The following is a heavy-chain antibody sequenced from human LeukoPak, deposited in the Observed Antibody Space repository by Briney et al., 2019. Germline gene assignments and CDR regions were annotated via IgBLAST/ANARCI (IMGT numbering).Heavy chain of an antibody. D-gene: IGHD3-3*01. CDR1: GGSLSGYY. V-gene: IGHV4-34*01. Sequence: SETLTLTCAVYGGSLSGYYWTWIRQPPGKGLEWIAEINHSGTTNYNSSLLSRVTVSIDTSKNHFSLNVSSVTAADTAVYYCARGRRFVHPWGQGALVTVSP. J-gene: IGHJ5*02. CDR2: INHSGTT. CDR3: ARGRRFVHP.